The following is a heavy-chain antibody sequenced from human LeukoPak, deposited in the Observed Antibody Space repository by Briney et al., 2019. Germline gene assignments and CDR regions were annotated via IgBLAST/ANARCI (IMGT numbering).Heavy chain of an antibody. V-gene: IGHV3-23*01. CDR2: XSGSGGST. CDR3: AKYAPPTTVATRYFDY. Sequence: QXPGKGXXXXXXXSGSGGSTYSADSVKGRFTISRDNSNNTLYIQMNNLRAEDTAVYYCAKYAPPTTVATRYFDYWGQGAQVTVSS. D-gene: IGHD4-23*01. J-gene: IGHJ4*02.